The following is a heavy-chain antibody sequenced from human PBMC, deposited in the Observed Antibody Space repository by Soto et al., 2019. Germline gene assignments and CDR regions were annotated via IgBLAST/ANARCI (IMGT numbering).Heavy chain of an antibody. CDR3: AAARKTYYYGSGSLNYYMDV. CDR1: GFTFTSSA. CDR2: IVVGSGNT. V-gene: IGHV1-58*02. Sequence: QMQLVQSGPEVKTPGTSVKVSCKASGFTFTSSAMQWVRQARGQRLEWIGWIVVGSGNTNYAQKFQERVTITRDMSTSTAYMELSSLRSEDTAVYYCAAARKTYYYGSGSLNYYMDVWGKGTTVTVSS. J-gene: IGHJ6*03. D-gene: IGHD3-10*01.